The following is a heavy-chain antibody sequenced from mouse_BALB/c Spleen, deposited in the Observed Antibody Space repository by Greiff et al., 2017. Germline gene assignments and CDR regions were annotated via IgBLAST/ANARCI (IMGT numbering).Heavy chain of an antibody. Sequence: DVMLVESGGGLVKPGGSLKLSCAASGFTFSDYYMYWVRQTPEKRLEWVATISDGGSYTYYPDSVKGRFTISRDNAKNNLYLQMSSLKSEDTAMYYCARAVRRGYYAMDYWGQGTSVTVSS. CDR1: GFTFSDYY. J-gene: IGHJ4*01. D-gene: IGHD2-14*01. CDR3: ARAVRRGYYAMDY. CDR2: ISDGGSYT. V-gene: IGHV5-4*02.